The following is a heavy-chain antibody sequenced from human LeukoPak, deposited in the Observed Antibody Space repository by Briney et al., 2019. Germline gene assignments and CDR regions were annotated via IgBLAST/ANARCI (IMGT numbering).Heavy chain of an antibody. CDR3: ASQQQLVRGWFDP. D-gene: IGHD6-13*01. V-gene: IGHV1-69*13. Sequence: ASVTVSCKASGGTFSSYAISWVRQAPGQGLEWMGGIIPIFGTANYAQKFQGRVTITADESTSTAYMELSSLRSEDTAVYYCASQQQLVRGWFDPWGQGTLVTVSS. CDR2: IIPIFGTA. CDR1: GGTFSSYA. J-gene: IGHJ5*02.